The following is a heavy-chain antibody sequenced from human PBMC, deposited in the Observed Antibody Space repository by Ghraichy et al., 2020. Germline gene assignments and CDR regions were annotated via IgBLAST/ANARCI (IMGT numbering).Heavy chain of an antibody. CDR2: INPNSGGT. CDR1: GYTFTGYY. J-gene: IGHJ4*02. CDR3: ARDTYYYDSSGYYKFDY. V-gene: IGHV1-2*06. Sequence: ASEKVSCKASGYTFTGYYMHWVRQAPGQGLEWMGRINPNSGGTNYAQKFQGRVTMTRDTSISTAYMELSRLRSDDTAVYYCARDTYYYDSSGYYKFDYWGQGTLVTVSS. D-gene: IGHD3-22*01.